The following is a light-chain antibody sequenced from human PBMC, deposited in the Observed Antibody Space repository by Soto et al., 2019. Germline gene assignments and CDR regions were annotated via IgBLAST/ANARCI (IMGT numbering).Light chain of an antibody. CDR3: QQYGSAPAWT. J-gene: IGKJ1*01. CDR2: GAS. V-gene: IGKV3-20*01. CDR1: QSISSSY. Sequence: EIVLTQSPGTLSLSPGERATLSCRASQSISSSYVAWYQQKPGQAPRLLIYGASNRATGIPDRFSGSGSGTDFTLTISRLEPEDFAVYYCQQYGSAPAWTFGQGTKVEIK.